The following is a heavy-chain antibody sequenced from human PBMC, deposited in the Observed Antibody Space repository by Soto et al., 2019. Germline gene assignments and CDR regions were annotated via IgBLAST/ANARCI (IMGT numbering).Heavy chain of an antibody. CDR1: GYTFTRYD. J-gene: IGHJ5*02. CDR3: ARRYCSSTICYNWCDP. CDR2: MNPNSGNT. D-gene: IGHD2-2*01. V-gene: IGHV1-8*01. Sequence: QVQLVQSGTEVTKPGASVKVSCTASGYTFTRYDIHWVRPATGHGLEWMGWMNPNSGNTGYAQKVKGRVTMTSNTSISTAYMELSSLRSEDTAVYYGARRYCSSTICYNWCDPVGQGTMVTVS.